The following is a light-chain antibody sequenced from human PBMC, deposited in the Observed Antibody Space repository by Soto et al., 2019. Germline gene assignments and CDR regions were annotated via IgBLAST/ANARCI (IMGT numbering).Light chain of an antibody. CDR1: QSVASN. CDR3: QHSNNWPIT. CDR2: GTS. Sequence: NVFTQAPGSQTLSPGERATLACRASQSVASNLAWYQQKPGQAPRLLIYGTSTRATGVPARFSGSGAGTGITLTISILPAADFPVYHFQHSNNWPITFGQGTRLEIK. J-gene: IGKJ5*01. V-gene: IGKV3-15*01.